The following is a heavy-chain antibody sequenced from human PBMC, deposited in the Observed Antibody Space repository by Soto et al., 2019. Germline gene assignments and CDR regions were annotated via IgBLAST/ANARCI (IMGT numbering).Heavy chain of an antibody. J-gene: IGHJ4*02. D-gene: IGHD5-12*01. Sequence: ASVKVSCKASGYTFTNYAMHWVRQAPGQRPEWMGWINAGNGNTKYSQKFQDRFTITRDTSANTAYMDLRSLTSEDTAVYYCARGIWVATTAQYYFDSCGEGTQVTVSS. CDR3: ARGIWVATTAQYYFDS. V-gene: IGHV1-3*01. CDR1: GYTFTNYA. CDR2: INAGNGNT.